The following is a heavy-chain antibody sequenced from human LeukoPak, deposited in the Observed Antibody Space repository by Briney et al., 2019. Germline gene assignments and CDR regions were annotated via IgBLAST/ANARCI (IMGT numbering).Heavy chain of an antibody. D-gene: IGHD5-18*01. CDR3: ARSIQLWPYFDY. CDR1: GFTFSSYW. J-gene: IGHJ4*02. V-gene: IGHV3-74*01. CDR2: INSDGSST. Sequence: GPLRLSCAASGFTFSSYWMHWVRQAPGKGLVWVSRINSDGSSTSYADSVKGRFTISRDNAKNTLYLQMNSLRAEDTAVYYCARSIQLWPYFDYWGQGTLVTVSS.